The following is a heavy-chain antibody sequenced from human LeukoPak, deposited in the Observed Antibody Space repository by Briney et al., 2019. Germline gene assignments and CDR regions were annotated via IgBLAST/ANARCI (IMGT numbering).Heavy chain of an antibody. CDR3: AKGLYLGPGNYYYYGMDV. Sequence: GGSLRLSCAASGFTFSSYAMSWVRQAPGKGLEWVSAISGSGGSTYYADSVKGRFTISRDNSKNTLYLQMNSLRAEDTAVYYCAKGLYLGPGNYYYYGMDVWGQGTTVTVSS. CDR2: ISGSGGST. CDR1: GFTFSSYA. D-gene: IGHD3-3*01. J-gene: IGHJ6*02. V-gene: IGHV3-23*01.